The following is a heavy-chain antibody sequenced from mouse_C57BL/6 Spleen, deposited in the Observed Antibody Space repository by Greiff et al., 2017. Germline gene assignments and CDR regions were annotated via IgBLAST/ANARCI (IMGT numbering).Heavy chain of an antibody. CDR3: AIWGYYGRCYGD. J-gene: IGHJ2*01. CDR2: IHPSDSDT. D-gene: IGHD1-1*01. V-gene: IGHV1-74*01. CDR1: GYTFTSYW. Sequence: QVQLQQPGAELVKPGASVKVSCKASGYTFTSYWMHWVQQRPGQGLEWIGRIHPSDSDTNYNQKFKGKATLTVDKSSSTAYMLLSSLTSEDSAVYYWAIWGYYGRCYGDWGQGTTLTVSS.